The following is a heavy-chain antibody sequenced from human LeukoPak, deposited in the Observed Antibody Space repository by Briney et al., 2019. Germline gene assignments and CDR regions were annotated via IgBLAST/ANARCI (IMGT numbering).Heavy chain of an antibody. V-gene: IGHV4-59*01. CDR1: GASISNYY. J-gene: IGHJ4*02. CDR2: VHSSGTT. CDR3: ARVGDWNDLVY. Sequence: SETLSLTCTVSGASISNYYWSWIRQPPGKGLEWIGCVHSSGTTNYNPSLMRRVTMSINTSKNQLSLKMNSVSAADTALYYCARVGDWNDLVYWGQGTLVTVSS. D-gene: IGHD1-1*01.